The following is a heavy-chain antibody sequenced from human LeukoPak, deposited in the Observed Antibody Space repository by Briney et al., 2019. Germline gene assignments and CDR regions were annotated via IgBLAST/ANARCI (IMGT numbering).Heavy chain of an antibody. CDR3: ARGLRYCSSTSCYSWFDP. CDR1: GFTFRNYD. V-gene: IGHV3-13*01. J-gene: IGHJ5*02. D-gene: IGHD2-2*02. CDR2: IGTAGDT. Sequence: GGSLRLSCAASGFTFRNYDMHWVRQATGKGLEWISAIGTAGDTYHPASVKGRFTISRENAKNSLYLQMNSLRAGDTAVYYCARGLRYCSSTSCYSWFDPWGQGTLVTVSS.